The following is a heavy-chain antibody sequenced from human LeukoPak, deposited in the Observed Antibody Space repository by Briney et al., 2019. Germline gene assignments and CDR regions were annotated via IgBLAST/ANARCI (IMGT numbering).Heavy chain of an antibody. Sequence: GGSLRLSCAASGFTFDHHAMTWVRQAPGKGLEWVSLITGTGFDTYTANSVKGRFITSRDNSKNSLYLRLNSLRPEDTAMYYCAKMAIAKGATQGRGFLQFDLWGQGTLVTVSS. J-gene: IGHJ5*02. CDR3: AKMAIAKGATQGRGFLQFDL. V-gene: IGHV3-23*01. CDR1: GFTFDHHA. D-gene: IGHD2-21*01. CDR2: ITGTGFDT.